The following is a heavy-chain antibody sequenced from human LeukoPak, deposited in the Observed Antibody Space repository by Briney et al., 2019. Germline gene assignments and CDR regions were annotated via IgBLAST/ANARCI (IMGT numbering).Heavy chain of an antibody. CDR1: GGSISSGGYY. V-gene: IGHV4-31*03. CDR3: ARDGEGSYYDSSGYAPHAFDI. CDR2: IYYSGST. Sequence: SSETLSLTCTVSGGSISSGGYYWSWIRQHPGKGLEWIGYIYYSGSTYYNPSLKSRVTISVDTSKNQFSLTLSSVTAADTAVYYCARDGEGSYYDSSGYAPHAFDIWGQGTMVTVSS. J-gene: IGHJ3*02. D-gene: IGHD3-22*01.